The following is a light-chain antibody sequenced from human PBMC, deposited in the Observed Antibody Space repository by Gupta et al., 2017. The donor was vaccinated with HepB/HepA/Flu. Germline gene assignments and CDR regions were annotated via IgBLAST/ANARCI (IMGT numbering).Light chain of an antibody. CDR1: QSVSSN. J-gene: IGKJ4*01. CDR3: QQYNNWPPGT. V-gene: IGKV3-15*01. Sequence: ELVMTHAPATRSGAPGERATLSCRASQSVSSNLAWYQQQPGQAPRLLIYGASTRATGIPARFSGSGSGTEFTLTISSLQSEDFAVYYCQQYNNWPPGTFGGGTKVEIK. CDR2: GAS.